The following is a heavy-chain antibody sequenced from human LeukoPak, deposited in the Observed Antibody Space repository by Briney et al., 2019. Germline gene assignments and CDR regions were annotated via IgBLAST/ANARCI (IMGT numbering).Heavy chain of an antibody. CDR2: VNTQGTYT. Sequence: PGGSLRLSCAVSGITFSSYWMHWVRQDPGRGLLWVSRVNTQGTYTGYADSVKGRFTISRDNAKNTLYLQMSSLRADDTAVYYCVIDLGDYNDFWGQGTLVTVSS. D-gene: IGHD3-16*01. CDR3: VIDLGDYNDF. CDR1: GITFSSYW. V-gene: IGHV3-74*01. J-gene: IGHJ4*02.